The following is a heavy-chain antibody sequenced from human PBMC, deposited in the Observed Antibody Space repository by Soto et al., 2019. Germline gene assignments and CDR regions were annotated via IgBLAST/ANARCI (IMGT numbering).Heavy chain of an antibody. D-gene: IGHD4-17*01. CDR1: GGSISSSSYY. J-gene: IGHJ6*02. Sequence: SETLSLTCTVSGGSISSSSYYWGWIRQPPGKGLEWIGSIYYSGSTYYNPSLKSRVTISVDTSKNQFSLKLSSVTAADTAVYYCANTVNYYYYGMDVWGQGTTVTVPS. V-gene: IGHV4-39*01. CDR2: IYYSGST. CDR3: ANTVNYYYYGMDV.